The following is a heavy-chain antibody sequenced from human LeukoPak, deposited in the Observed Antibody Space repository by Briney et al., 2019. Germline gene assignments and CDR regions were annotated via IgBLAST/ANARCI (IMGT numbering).Heavy chain of an antibody. D-gene: IGHD1-7*01. CDR1: GYTFTRYY. Sequence: EASVKVSCKASGYTFTRYYVQWVRQTPGQGLEWMGMIVPSGGTTTCAQNFQDRITLTRDMSTSTVYMELRSLRSEDTAVYYCARDNYAGANWFDPWGQGTLVTVSS. CDR3: ARDNYAGANWFDP. CDR2: IVPSGGTT. J-gene: IGHJ5*02. V-gene: IGHV1-46*01.